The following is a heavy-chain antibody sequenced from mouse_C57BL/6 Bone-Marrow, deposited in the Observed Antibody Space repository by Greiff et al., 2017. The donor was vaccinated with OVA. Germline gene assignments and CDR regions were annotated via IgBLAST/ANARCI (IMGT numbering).Heavy chain of an antibody. CDR3: TTDYGSSYWYFDV. Sequence: EVQLQQSGAELVRPGALVKLSCTASGFNITDYYMHWVKQRPEQGLEWIGRIDPEDGDTEYAPKFQGKATMTADTSSNTAYLQLSSLTSEDTAVYYCTTDYGSSYWYFDVWGTGTTVTVSS. J-gene: IGHJ1*03. CDR1: GFNITDYY. D-gene: IGHD1-1*01. V-gene: IGHV14-1*01. CDR2: IDPEDGDT.